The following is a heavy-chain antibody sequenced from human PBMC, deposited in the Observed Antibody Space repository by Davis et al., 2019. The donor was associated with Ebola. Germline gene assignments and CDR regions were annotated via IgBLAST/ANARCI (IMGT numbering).Heavy chain of an antibody. J-gene: IGHJ6*04. Sequence: AASVKVSCKASGYTFTSYAMHWVRQAPGQRLEWMGWINAGNGNTKYSQKFQGRVTITRDTSASTAYMELSSLRSEDTAVYYCAMPPILVPAANLDYYYGMDVWGKGTTVTVSS. CDR3: AMPPILVPAANLDYYYGMDV. V-gene: IGHV1-3*01. CDR2: INAGNGNT. D-gene: IGHD2-2*01. CDR1: GYTFTSYA.